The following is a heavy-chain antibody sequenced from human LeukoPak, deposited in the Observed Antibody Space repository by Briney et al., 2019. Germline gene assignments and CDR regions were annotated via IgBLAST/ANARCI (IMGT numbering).Heavy chain of an antibody. CDR1: GFTFSTSW. CDR3: TRFSLYDNSGYYSWLFDF. CDR2: IQQDGSAK. D-gene: IGHD3-22*01. Sequence: GGSLRLSCAASGFTFSTSWMSWVRQAPGKGLEWGANIQQDGSAKYYVASVKGRFTISRDNAKNSLYMQMNSLRAEDTAVYYCTRFSLYDNSGYYSWLFDFWGQGTLVTVSS. J-gene: IGHJ4*02. V-gene: IGHV3-7*01.